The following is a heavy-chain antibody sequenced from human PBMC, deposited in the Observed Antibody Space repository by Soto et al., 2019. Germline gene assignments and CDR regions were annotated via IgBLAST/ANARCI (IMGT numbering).Heavy chain of an antibody. CDR3: ARDSGANCTYEAH. CDR1: GSYISEFS. V-gene: IGHV4-4*07. Sequence: QVQQQESGPGLVKPSDTLSLICSVSGSYISEFSWSWIRPPAGTVLEGIGRININGVVQYSPSFRGRVTMSIYTSRNPFPLNLQSATSAATAVYYCARDSGANCTYEAHCGQGNLVTVSS. J-gene: IGHJ1*01. D-gene: IGHD2-15*01. CDR2: ININGVV.